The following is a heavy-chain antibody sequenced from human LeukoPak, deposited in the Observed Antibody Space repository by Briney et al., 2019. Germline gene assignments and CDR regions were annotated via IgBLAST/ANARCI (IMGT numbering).Heavy chain of an antibody. CDR2: IGATGNS. D-gene: IGHD3-3*01. Sequence: AGGSLRLSCAASGFTFTAYAMSWVRRGPGKGLEWVSTIGATGNSYYADSVKGRFTISRDTSKNTLDLHMSSLRAEDTAVYYCAKRGDRSGHYLYFESWGQGTLVTVSS. CDR3: AKRGDRSGHYLYFES. J-gene: IGHJ4*02. CDR1: GFTFTAYA. V-gene: IGHV3-23*01.